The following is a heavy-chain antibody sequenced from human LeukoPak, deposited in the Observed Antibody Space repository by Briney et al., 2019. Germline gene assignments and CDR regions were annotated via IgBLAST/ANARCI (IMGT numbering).Heavy chain of an antibody. D-gene: IGHD2-15*01. CDR2: ISGSGGNT. J-gene: IGHJ4*02. CDR3: AKAGTREAAGRYFEY. CDR1: GFTFSSFD. Sequence: PGGSLRLSCAASGFTFSSFDMNWVRPAPGKGLEWVSAISGSGGNTFYADSVKGRFTISRDNSKNTLYLQMNSLRAEDTAVYYCAKAGTREAAGRYFEYWGQGTLVSVSS. V-gene: IGHV3-23*01.